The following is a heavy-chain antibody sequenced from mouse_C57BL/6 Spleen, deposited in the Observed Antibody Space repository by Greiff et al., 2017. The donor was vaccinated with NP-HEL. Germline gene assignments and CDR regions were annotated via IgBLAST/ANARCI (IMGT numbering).Heavy chain of an antibody. CDR1: GYSFTGYY. D-gene: IGHD1-1*01. Sequence: EVQLQQSGPELVKPGASVKISCKASGYSFTGYYLNWVKQSPEKSLEWIGEINPSTGGTTYNQKFKAKATLTVDKSSSTAYMQLKSLTSEDSAVYYCAREETTVVFDYWGQGTTLTVSS. V-gene: IGHV1-42*01. CDR2: INPSTGGT. J-gene: IGHJ2*01. CDR3: AREETTVVFDY.